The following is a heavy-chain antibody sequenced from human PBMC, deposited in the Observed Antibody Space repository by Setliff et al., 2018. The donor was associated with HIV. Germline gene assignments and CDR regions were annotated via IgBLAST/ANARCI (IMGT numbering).Heavy chain of an antibody. J-gene: IGHJ5*02. CDR3: ARGVATNLDP. D-gene: IGHD5-12*01. Sequence: GGSLRLSCGASGFSFSSYSMNWVRQAPGKGLEWVSYISPSSTIIYYPDSVKGRFTISRDNADNSLYLQMNSLRAEDTAVYYCARGVATNLDPWGQGSLVTVSS. CDR2: ISPSSTII. CDR1: GFSFSSYS. V-gene: IGHV3-48*01.